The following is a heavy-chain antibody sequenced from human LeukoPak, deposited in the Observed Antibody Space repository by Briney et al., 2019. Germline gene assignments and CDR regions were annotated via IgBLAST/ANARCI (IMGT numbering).Heavy chain of an antibody. J-gene: IGHJ4*02. CDR2: INHSGST. V-gene: IGHV4-34*01. D-gene: IGHD6-19*01. Sequence: PSETPSLTCAVYGGSFSGYYWSWIRQPPGKGLEWIGEINHSGSTKYNPSLKSRVTISVDTSKNQFSLKLSSVTAADTAVYYCARNDSVAGTTFDYWGQGTLVTVSS. CDR1: GGSFSGYY. CDR3: ARNDSVAGTTFDY.